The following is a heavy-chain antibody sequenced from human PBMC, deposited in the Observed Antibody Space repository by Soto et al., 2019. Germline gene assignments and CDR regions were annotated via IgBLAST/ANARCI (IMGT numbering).Heavy chain of an antibody. D-gene: IGHD6-19*01. J-gene: IGHJ4*02. Sequence: GASVKVSCKASGYTFTSYGIGWVRQAPGQGLEWMGWISAYNGNTNYAQKLQGRVTMTTDTSTSTAYMELRSLRSDDTAVYYCARDLSGVAGTWEGVIDYWGQGTLVTVSS. CDR2: ISAYNGNT. V-gene: IGHV1-18*01. CDR3: ARDLSGVAGTWEGVIDY. CDR1: GYTFTSYG.